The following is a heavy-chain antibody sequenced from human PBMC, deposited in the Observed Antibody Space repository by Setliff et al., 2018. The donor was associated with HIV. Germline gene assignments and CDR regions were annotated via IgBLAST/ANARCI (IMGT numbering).Heavy chain of an antibody. CDR1: GGSLISGGYY. V-gene: IGHV4-31*03. D-gene: IGHD1-26*01. CDR2: VYYTGKT. CDR3: ARGSGSYSMLAFDI. J-gene: IGHJ3*02. Sequence: PSETLSLTCSVSGGSLISGGYYWSWIRQHPGKGLEWIGYVYYTGKTYYNPSLESRISMSVDTSKNQFSLKLTSVTAADTAVYYCARGSGSYSMLAFDIWGQGTMVTVSS.